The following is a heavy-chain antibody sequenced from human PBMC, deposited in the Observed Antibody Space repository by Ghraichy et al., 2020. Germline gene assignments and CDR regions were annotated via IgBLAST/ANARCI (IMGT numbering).Heavy chain of an antibody. J-gene: IGHJ5*02. CDR1: GGSFSGYY. CDR3: ARGFRIAVAPLVWFDP. D-gene: IGHD6-19*01. CDR2: INHSGST. Sequence: SETLSLTCAVYGGSFSGYYWSWIRQPPGKGLEWIGEINHSGSTNYNPSLKSRVTISVDTSKNQFSLKLSSVTAADTAVYYCARGFRIAVAPLVWFDPWGQGTLVTVSS. V-gene: IGHV4-34*01.